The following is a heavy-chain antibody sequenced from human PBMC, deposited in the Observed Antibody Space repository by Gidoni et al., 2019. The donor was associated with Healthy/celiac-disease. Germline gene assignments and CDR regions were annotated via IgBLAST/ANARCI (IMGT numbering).Heavy chain of an antibody. V-gene: IGHV4-39*07. CDR2: IYYSGST. J-gene: IGHJ6*02. Sequence: QLQLQESGPGLVQPSETLSLTCTASRGSIRSRTYYWGWIRQPPGKGLEWIGSIYYSGSTYYNPSLKSRVTISVETSKNQFSLKLSSVTAADRAVYYCARDRAEGYYCSSTSCYRGTYYYYYGMDVWGQGTTVTVSS. CDR1: RGSIRSRTYY. CDR3: ARDRAEGYYCSSTSCYRGTYYYYYGMDV. D-gene: IGHD2-2*01.